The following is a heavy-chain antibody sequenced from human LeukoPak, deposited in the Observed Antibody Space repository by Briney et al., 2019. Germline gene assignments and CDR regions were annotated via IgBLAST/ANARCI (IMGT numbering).Heavy chain of an antibody. CDR3: ARGRGTSSVDY. CDR1: EYTFTTYY. V-gene: IGHV1-2*02. D-gene: IGHD6-6*01. Sequence: ASVKVSCKASEYTFTTYYFHWVRQAPGQGLEWMGWINPNSGDSKCTEKFQDRVTMTRDTSMSTVYMALTRLRYDDTAVYYCARGRGTSSVDYWLQGTLVTVCS. CDR2: INPNSGDS. J-gene: IGHJ4*02.